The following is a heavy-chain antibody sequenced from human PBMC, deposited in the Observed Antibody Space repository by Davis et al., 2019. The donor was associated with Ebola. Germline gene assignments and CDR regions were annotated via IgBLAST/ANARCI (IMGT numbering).Heavy chain of an antibody. J-gene: IGHJ5*02. CDR2: INPSGGST. Sequence: ASVKVSCKASGYTFTSYYMHWVRQAPGQGLEWMGIINPSGGSTSYAQKFQGRVTMTTDTSTSTAYMELSRLRSDDTAVYYCARDYKDSSAYYYGGWFDPWGQGTLVTVSS. V-gene: IGHV1-46*01. CDR1: GYTFTSYY. D-gene: IGHD3-22*01. CDR3: ARDYKDSSAYYYGGWFDP.